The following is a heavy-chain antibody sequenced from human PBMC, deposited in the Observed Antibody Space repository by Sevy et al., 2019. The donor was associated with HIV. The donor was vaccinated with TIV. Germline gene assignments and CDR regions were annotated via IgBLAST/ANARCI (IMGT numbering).Heavy chain of an antibody. V-gene: IGHV3-30*02. D-gene: IGHD1-1*01. CDR1: GFTFSSYG. CDR3: AKEGGGTTIWENYYYYGMDV. CDR2: IRYDGSNK. J-gene: IGHJ6*02. Sequence: GGSLRLSCAASGFTFSSYGMHWVRQAPGKGLEWVAFIRYDGSNKYYADSVKGRFTISRDNSKNTLYLQMNSLRAEDTAVYYCAKEGGGTTIWENYYYYGMDVWGQGTTLTVSS.